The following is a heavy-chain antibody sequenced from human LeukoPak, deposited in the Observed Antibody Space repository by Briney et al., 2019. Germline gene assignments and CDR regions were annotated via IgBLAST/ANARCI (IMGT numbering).Heavy chain of an antibody. CDR3: AKVWRLVPAFDI. CDR1: GFTSSSYA. Sequence: GGSLRLSCAASGFTSSSYAMSWVRQAPGKGLEWVSAISGSGGSTYYADSVKGRFTISRDNSKNTLYLQMNSLRAEDTAVYYCAKVWRLVPAFDIWGQGTMVTVSS. V-gene: IGHV3-23*01. D-gene: IGHD6-19*01. J-gene: IGHJ3*02. CDR2: ISGSGGST.